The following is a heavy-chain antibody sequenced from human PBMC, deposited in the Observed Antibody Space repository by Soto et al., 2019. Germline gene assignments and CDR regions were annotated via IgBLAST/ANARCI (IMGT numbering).Heavy chain of an antibody. CDR3: TRAPTTYDFWSGYSFGGVEY. CDR1: GFTFSSYW. D-gene: IGHD3-3*01. Sequence: GGSLRLSCAASGFTFSSYWMSWVRHAPGKGLEWVANIKQDGSEKYYVDSVKGRFTISRDNAKNSLYLQMNSLRAEDTAVYYCTRAPTTYDFWSGYSFGGVEYWGQGTLVTVSS. V-gene: IGHV3-7*03. J-gene: IGHJ4*02. CDR2: IKQDGSEK.